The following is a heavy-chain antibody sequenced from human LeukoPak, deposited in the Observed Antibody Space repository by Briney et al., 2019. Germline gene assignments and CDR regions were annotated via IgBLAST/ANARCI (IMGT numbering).Heavy chain of an antibody. CDR1: GGSISSYY. CDR2: IYHSGST. Sequence: SETLSLTCTVSGGSISSYYWSWIRQPPGKGLEWIGSIYHSGSTYYNPSLKSRVTISVDTSKNQFSLKLSSVTAADTAVYYCARAPTFDYWGQGTLVTVSS. J-gene: IGHJ4*02. V-gene: IGHV4-38-2*02. CDR3: ARAPTFDY.